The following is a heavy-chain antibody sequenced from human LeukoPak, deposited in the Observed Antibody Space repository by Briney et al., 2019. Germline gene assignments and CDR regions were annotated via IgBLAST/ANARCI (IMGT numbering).Heavy chain of an antibody. V-gene: IGHV3-15*01. CDR2: IKSKTDGGTT. CDR3: TTDDWLLRGGE. J-gene: IGHJ4*02. D-gene: IGHD3-9*01. Sequence: GGSLRLSCAASGFTFSSYSMNWVRQAPGKGLEWVGRIKSKTDGGTTDYAAPVKGRFTISRADSKNTLYLQMNSLKTEDTAVYYCTTDDWLLRGGEWGQGTLVTVSS. CDR1: GFTFSSYS.